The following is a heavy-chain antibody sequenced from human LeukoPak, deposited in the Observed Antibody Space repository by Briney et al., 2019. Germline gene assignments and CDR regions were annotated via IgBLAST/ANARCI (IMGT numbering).Heavy chain of an antibody. D-gene: IGHD1-1*01. CDR3: ARHGRGNGDAFDI. CDR2: IYYSGST. Sequence: PSETLSLTCTVSGGSISSYYWSWIRQPPGKGLEWIGYIYYSGSTYYNPSLKSRVTISVDTSKNQFSLKLSSVTAADTAIYYCARHGRGNGDAFDIWGQGTMVTVSS. CDR1: GGSISSYY. J-gene: IGHJ3*02. V-gene: IGHV4-59*08.